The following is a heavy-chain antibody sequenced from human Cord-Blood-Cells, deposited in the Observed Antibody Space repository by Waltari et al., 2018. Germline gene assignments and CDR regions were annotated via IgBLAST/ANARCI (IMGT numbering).Heavy chain of an antibody. J-gene: IGHJ4*02. CDR2: INPNSGGT. D-gene: IGHD1-26*01. V-gene: IGHV1-2*04. CDR1: GHSCTGGV. Sequence: QLQLVQSGAEVTKPRASVKVSCKASGHSCTGGVIPWARQAPGQGLEWMGWINPNSGGTNYAQKFQGWVTMTRDTSISTAYMELSRLRSDDTAVYYCARRVGGRGFDYWGQGTLVTVSS. CDR3: ARRVGGRGFDY.